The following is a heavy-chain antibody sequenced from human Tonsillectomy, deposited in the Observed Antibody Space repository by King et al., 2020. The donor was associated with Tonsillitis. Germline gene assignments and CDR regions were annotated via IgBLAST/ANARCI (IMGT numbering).Heavy chain of an antibody. D-gene: IGHD6-19*01. CDR2: ISWNSGSI. CDR3: AKGNTVGIAVAQAAAFAI. J-gene: IGHJ3*02. CDR1: GFTFDDYA. V-gene: IGHV3-9*01. Sequence: EVQLVESGGGLVQPGRSLRLSCAASGFTFDDYAMHWVRQAPGKGLEWVSGISWNSGSIGYADSVKGRFTISRDNAKNSLYLQMNSLRAEDTALYYCAKGNTVGIAVAQAAAFAIWLQGTMVTVSS.